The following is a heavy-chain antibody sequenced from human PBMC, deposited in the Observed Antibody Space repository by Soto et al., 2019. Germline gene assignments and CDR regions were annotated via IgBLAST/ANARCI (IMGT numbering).Heavy chain of an antibody. Sequence: GGSLRLSCEAAGFPFNTYAMTWFRQLPGMGLEWVSTTSIGGNTDFAESVRGRFSVSRDNSKNTLYLQMTNLRAEDAAIYFCAKDLRPGLVVPTKSGFDPWGQGTRVTVSS. CDR2: TSIGGNT. J-gene: IGHJ5*02. D-gene: IGHD3-10*01. CDR1: GFPFNTYA. CDR3: AKDLRPGLVVPTKSGFDP. V-gene: IGHV3-23*01.